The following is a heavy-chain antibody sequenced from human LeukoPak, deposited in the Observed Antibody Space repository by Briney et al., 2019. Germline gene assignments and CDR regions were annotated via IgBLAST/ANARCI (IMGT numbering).Heavy chain of an antibody. CDR2: IRSKAYGGTT. V-gene: IGHV3-49*04. D-gene: IGHD2-2*02. J-gene: IGHJ4*02. CDR1: GFTFSSYS. CDR3: TRDGEDIVVVPAAIWLDY. Sequence: PGGSLRLSCAASGFTFSSYSVNWVRQAPGKGLEWVGFIRSKAYGGTTEYAASVKGRFTISRDDSKSIAYLQMNSLKTEDTAVYYCTRDGEDIVVVPAAIWLDYWGQGTLVTVSS.